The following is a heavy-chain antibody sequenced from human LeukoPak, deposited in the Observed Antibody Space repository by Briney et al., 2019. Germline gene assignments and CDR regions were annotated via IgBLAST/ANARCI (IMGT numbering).Heavy chain of an antibody. V-gene: IGHV3-66*01. J-gene: IGHJ4*02. Sequence: GGSLRLSCAASGFTVSSNYMSWVRQAPGKGLEWVSVIYGGGDTYYADSVKGRFSISRDNSKNTLYLQMNSLRAADTDVYYCARSPSRAYFDSWGQGTLVTVSS. CDR1: GFTVSSNY. CDR2: IYGGGDT. CDR3: ARSPSRAYFDS. D-gene: IGHD6-6*01.